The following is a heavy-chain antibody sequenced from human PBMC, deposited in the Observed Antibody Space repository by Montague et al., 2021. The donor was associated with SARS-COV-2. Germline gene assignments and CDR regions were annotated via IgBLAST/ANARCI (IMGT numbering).Heavy chain of an antibody. CDR1: GGSISSSNL. CDR3: SRVFDGSGKEYWMFRD. J-gene: IGHJ4*02. Sequence: SETLSLTCAVSGGSISSSNLWHWVRQSPTKGLKWIGQIHHSGSTDYNPSLKSRVSISIDKSRNQFSLHLMSVTAADTAVYYCSRVFDGSGKEYWMFRDWGQGTLVAVSS. CDR2: IHHSGST. D-gene: IGHD3-10*01. V-gene: IGHV4-4*02.